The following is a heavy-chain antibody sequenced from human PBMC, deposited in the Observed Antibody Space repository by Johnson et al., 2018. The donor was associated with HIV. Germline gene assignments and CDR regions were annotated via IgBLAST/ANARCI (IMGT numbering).Heavy chain of an antibody. Sequence: VQLVESGGGLVQPGRSLRLSCAASGFTFDDYAMHWVRQAPGKGLEWVSGISWNSGSIGYADSVKGRFTISRDNAKNSLYLQMNSLRAEDTALYYCAREVRAYSSGPDACDLWGQGTMVSVSS. CDR1: GFTFDDYA. V-gene: IGHV3-9*01. J-gene: IGHJ3*01. CDR2: ISWNSGSI. CDR3: AREVRAYSSGPDACDL. D-gene: IGHD6-25*01.